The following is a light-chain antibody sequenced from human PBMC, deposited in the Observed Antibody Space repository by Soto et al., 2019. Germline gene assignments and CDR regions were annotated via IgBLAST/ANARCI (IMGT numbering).Light chain of an antibody. V-gene: IGLV1-40*01. CDR3: QSYDSSLSAFV. J-gene: IGLJ1*01. Sequence: QPVLTQPPSVSGAPGPRVTISCTGSSSNIGAGYDVHWYQQLPGTAPKLLIYGNSNRPSGVPDRFSGSKSGTSASLAITGLQAEYEADYYFQSYDSSLSAFVFGTGTKVTVL. CDR1: SSNIGAGYD. CDR2: GNS.